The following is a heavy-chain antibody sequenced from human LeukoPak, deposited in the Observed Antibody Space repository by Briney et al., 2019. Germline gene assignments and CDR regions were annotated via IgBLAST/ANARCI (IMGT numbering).Heavy chain of an antibody. CDR3: TTRTLSIAVAGMDYFDY. CDR1: GFTFSNAW. J-gene: IGHJ4*02. D-gene: IGHD6-19*01. CDR2: IKSKTDGGTT. V-gene: IGHV3-15*01. Sequence: GGSLRLSXAASGFTFSNAWMSWVRQAPGKGLEWVGRIKSKTDGGTTDYAAAVKGRFTISRDDSKNTLYLQMNSLKTEDTAVYYCTTRTLSIAVAGMDYFDYWGQGTLVTVSS.